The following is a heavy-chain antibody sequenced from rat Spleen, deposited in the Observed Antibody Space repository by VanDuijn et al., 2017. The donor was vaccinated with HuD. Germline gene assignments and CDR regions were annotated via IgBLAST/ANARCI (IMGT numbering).Heavy chain of an antibody. D-gene: IGHD2-2*01. CDR3: ARAGYLRDWYFDF. Sequence: EVQLVESDGGLVQPGRSLKLSYAASGFTFSDCYMAWVRQAPTKGLEWVATISYDESSTYYRDSVKGRFTVSRDNTRDTLYLQMDNLRSEDTATYYCARAGYLRDWYFDFWGPGTMVTVSS. CDR2: ISYDESST. CDR1: GFTFSDCY. J-gene: IGHJ1*01. V-gene: IGHV5-29*01.